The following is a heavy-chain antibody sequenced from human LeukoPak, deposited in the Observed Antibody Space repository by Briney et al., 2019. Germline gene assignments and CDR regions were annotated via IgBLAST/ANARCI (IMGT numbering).Heavy chain of an antibody. Sequence: SVKVSCKASGGTFSSYAISWVRQAPGQGLEWMGRIIPILGMANYAQKFQGRVTITADKSTSTAYMELSSLRSEDTAVYYCARGFTIFGVVINRGDWFDPWGQGTLVTVSS. CDR3: ARGFTIFGVVINRGDWFDP. J-gene: IGHJ5*02. CDR1: GGTFSSYA. D-gene: IGHD3-3*01. V-gene: IGHV1-69*04. CDR2: IIPILGMA.